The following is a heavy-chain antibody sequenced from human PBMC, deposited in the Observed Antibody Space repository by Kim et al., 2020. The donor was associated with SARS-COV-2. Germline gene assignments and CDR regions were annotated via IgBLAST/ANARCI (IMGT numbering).Heavy chain of an antibody. V-gene: IGHV4-30-4*01. J-gene: IGHJ5*02. CDR1: GDSISSGNNY. CDR2: IYYGGIT. Sequence: SETLSLTCTVSGDSISSGNNYWNWIRRSPGKGLEWIGYIYYGGITYYNPSLKSRVTISADTSKNQFSLKLNSVTAADTAVYFCARVPAMDGGSLSWFDVWGQGALVTVSS. CDR3: ARVPAMDGGSLSWFDV. D-gene: IGHD2-15*01.